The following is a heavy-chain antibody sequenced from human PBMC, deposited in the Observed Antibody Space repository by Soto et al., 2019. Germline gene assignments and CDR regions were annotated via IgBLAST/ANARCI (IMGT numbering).Heavy chain of an antibody. CDR3: ARDDTPGYFDD. CDR1: GYTFTSYG. CDR2: ISAYNGNT. V-gene: IGHV1-18*03. Sequence: QVQLVQSGAEVKKPGASVKVSCKASGYTFTSYGTSWVRQAPGQGLEWMGWISAYNGNTNYAQKLQDRVTMTTDTPTSTAYMELKSLRSDGMALYYCARDDTPGYFDDWGQGTLVTVSS. D-gene: IGHD2-2*02. J-gene: IGHJ4*02.